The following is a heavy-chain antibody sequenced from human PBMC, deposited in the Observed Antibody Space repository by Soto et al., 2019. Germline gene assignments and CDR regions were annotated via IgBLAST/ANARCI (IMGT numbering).Heavy chain of an antibody. Sequence: EVQLVESGGGLVQPGGSLRLSCAASGFTFSSYSMNWVRQAPGKGLEWVSYISSSSSTLYYADSVKGRFTISRDNAKNSLYLQMNSLRDEDTAVYYCASLTAVAGDGDAFDIWGQGTMVTVSS. CDR1: GFTFSSYS. J-gene: IGHJ3*02. V-gene: IGHV3-48*02. D-gene: IGHD6-19*01. CDR3: ASLTAVAGDGDAFDI. CDR2: ISSSSSTL.